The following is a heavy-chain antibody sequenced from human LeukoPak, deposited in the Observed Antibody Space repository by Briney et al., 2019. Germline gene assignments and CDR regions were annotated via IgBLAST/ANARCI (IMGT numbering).Heavy chain of an antibody. V-gene: IGHV1-8*03. J-gene: IGHJ4*02. D-gene: IGHD3-3*01. Sequence: ASVKVSCKASGYTFTGHYMHWVRQAPRQGLEWMGWMNPNSGNTGYAQKFQGRVTITRNTSISTAYMELSSLRSEDTAVYYCARGRAPYYDFWSGYQDPFDYWGQGTLVTVSS. CDR2: MNPNSGNT. CDR1: GYTFTGHY. CDR3: ARGRAPYYDFWSGYQDPFDY.